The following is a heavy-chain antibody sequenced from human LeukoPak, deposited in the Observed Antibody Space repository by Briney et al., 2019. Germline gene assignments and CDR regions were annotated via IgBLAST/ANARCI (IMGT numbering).Heavy chain of an antibody. J-gene: IGHJ5*02. D-gene: IGHD6-13*01. Sequence: VASVKVSCKASGYTYTTDGINWVRQAPGQGLEWMGWIDTYSGKTNYAQKFQGRVTMTSDTSTSTAYMELRSLRSDDTAVYYCARDRGIAEADSFDPWGQGTLVTVSS. CDR2: IDTYSGKT. CDR1: GYTYTTDG. V-gene: IGHV1-18*01. CDR3: ARDRGIAEADSFDP.